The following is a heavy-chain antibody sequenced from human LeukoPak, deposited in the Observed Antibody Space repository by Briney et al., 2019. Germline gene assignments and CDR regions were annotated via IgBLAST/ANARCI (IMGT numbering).Heavy chain of an antibody. Sequence: GGSLRLSCTASGFTFGDNAMSWFRQAPGKGLEWVGFIRSKAYGGTTEYAASVKGRFTISRDDSKSIAYLQMNSLKTEDTAVYYCTSCGGDCYSGFDYWGQGTLVTVSS. D-gene: IGHD2-21*02. CDR3: TSCGGDCYSGFDY. CDR1: GFTFGDNA. V-gene: IGHV3-49*03. CDR2: IRSKAYGGTT. J-gene: IGHJ4*02.